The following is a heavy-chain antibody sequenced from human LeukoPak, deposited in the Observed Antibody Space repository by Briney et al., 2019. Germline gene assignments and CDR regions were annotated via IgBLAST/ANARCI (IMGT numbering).Heavy chain of an antibody. CDR1: GFTFSXYY. CDR2: ISSSGSTI. Sequence: XXAAXGFTFSXYYMSWLRQAPGKGREGVSYISSSGSTIYYADSVKGRFTISRDNAKNSLYLPMNSLRAEDTAVYYCARDLSRWGQGTLVTVSS. V-gene: IGHV3-11*04. J-gene: IGHJ4*02. CDR3: ARDLSR. D-gene: IGHD3-16*02.